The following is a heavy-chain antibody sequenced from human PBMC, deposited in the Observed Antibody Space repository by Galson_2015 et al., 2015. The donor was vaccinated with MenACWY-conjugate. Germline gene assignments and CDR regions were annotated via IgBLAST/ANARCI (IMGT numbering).Heavy chain of an antibody. J-gene: IGHJ6*02. D-gene: IGHD5-12*01. V-gene: IGHV3-7*03. CDR2: IKQDGSDK. Sequence: SLRLSCAASGFTFTDYWMSRVRQAPGKGLEWVANIKQDGSDKNYVDSVKGRFTISRDNAKNSLYLQMNSLRAEDTAVYYCARCSGYDYHYYYGMDVWGQGTTVTVSS. CDR3: ARCSGYDYHYYYGMDV. CDR1: GFTFTDYW.